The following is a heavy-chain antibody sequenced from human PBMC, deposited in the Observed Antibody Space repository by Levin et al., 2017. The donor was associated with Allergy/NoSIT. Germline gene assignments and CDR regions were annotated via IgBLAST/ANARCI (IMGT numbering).Heavy chain of an antibody. CDR3: ARDQGLA. J-gene: IGHJ5*02. CDR1: GFSLSGYS. CDR2: ISGSGTYI. Sequence: GESLKISCVASGFSLSGYSMNWVRQAPGKGLEWVSTISGSGTYINYVDSVKGRFAISRDDGENSVYLQMNSLRDDDTAVYYCARDQGLAWGQGVLVTVSS. V-gene: IGHV3-21*04.